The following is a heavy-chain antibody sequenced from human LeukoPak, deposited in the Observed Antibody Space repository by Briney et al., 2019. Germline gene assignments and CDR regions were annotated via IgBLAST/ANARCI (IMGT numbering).Heavy chain of an antibody. CDR2: AYYRSKWYN. CDR1: GDSVSCNSAA. Sequence: SQTLSLTCAISGDSVSCNSAAWNWIRLSPSRGLEWLGRAYYRSKWYNAYAVSVKSRITFIPDTSENQFSLQLNSVTPEDTAVYYCSSGLKSAYDIKAFDIWGQGTMVTVSS. CDR3: SSGLKSAYDIKAFDI. D-gene: IGHD3-9*01. J-gene: IGHJ3*02. V-gene: IGHV6-1*01.